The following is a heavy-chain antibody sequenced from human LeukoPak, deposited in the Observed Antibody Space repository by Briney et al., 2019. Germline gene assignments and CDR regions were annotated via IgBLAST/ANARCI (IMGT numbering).Heavy chain of an antibody. CDR1: GGSFSGYY. CDR3: ARGPRQARYGSGSYYKRNAIDI. J-gene: IGHJ3*02. V-gene: IGHV4-34*01. Sequence: SETLSLTCAVYGGSFSGYYWSWIRQPPGKGLEWIGEINHSGSTNYNPSLKSRVTISVDTSKNQFSLKLSSVTAADTAVYYCARGPRQARYGSGSYYKRNAIDIWGQGTMVTVSS. D-gene: IGHD3-10*01. CDR2: INHSGST.